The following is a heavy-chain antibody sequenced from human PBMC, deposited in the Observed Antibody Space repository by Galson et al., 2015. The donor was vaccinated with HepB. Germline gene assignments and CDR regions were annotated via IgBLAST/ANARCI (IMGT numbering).Heavy chain of an antibody. CDR2: ISNTGSTR. D-gene: IGHD3-22*01. CDR1: GFTFSDYY. J-gene: IGHJ4*02. CDR3: AGYYYYESSGYYSLDY. V-gene: IGHV3-11*01. Sequence: SLRLSCAASGFTFSDYYMSWIRQAPGKGLEWVSYISNTGSTRYYADSVKGRFTISRDSAKNSLSLQMNSLRAEDTAVYYCAGYYYYESSGYYSLDYWGQGTLVTVSS.